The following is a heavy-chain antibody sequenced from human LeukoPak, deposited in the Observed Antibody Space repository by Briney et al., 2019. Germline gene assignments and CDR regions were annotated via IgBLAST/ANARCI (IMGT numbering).Heavy chain of an antibody. D-gene: IGHD6-6*01. Sequence: SETLSLTCTVSGYSISSGYYWGWIRQPPEKGLEWIGSIYHSGSTYYNPSLKSRVTISVDTSKNQFSLKLSSVTAADTAVYYCARRHSSSWGGYFDYWGQGTLVTVSS. V-gene: IGHV4-38-2*02. CDR1: GYSISSGYY. CDR3: ARRHSSSWGGYFDY. J-gene: IGHJ4*02. CDR2: IYHSGST.